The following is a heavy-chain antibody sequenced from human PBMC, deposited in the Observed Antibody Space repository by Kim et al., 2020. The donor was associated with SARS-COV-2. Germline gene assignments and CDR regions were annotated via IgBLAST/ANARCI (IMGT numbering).Heavy chain of an antibody. V-gene: IGHV4-34*01. Sequence: SETLSLTCAVYGGSFSGYYWSWIRQPPGKGLEWIGEINHSGSANYNPSLKSRVTISVDTSKNQFSLKLSSVTAADTAVYYCARVPRYTVTNPNFDYWGQGTLVTVSS. CDR2: INHSGSA. CDR1: GGSFSGYY. D-gene: IGHD4-17*01. CDR3: ARVPRYTVTNPNFDY. J-gene: IGHJ4*02.